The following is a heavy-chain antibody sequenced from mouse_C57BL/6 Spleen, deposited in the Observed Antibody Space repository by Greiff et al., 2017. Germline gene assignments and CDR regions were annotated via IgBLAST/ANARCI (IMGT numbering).Heavy chain of an antibody. CDR1: GYTFTDYE. D-gene: IGHD3-2*02. CDR3: TREGSSGRFAY. CDR2: IDPETGGT. J-gene: IGHJ3*01. Sequence: LVESGAELVRPGASVTLSCKASGYTFTDYEMHWVKQTPVHGLEWIGAIDPETGGTAYNQKFKGKAILTADKSSSTAYMELRSLTSEDSAVYYCTREGSSGRFAYWGQGTLVTVSA. V-gene: IGHV1-15*01.